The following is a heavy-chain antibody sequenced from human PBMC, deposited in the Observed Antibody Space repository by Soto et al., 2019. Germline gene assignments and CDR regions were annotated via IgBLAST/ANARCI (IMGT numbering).Heavy chain of an antibody. CDR3: GRDLTSNANCIDP. V-gene: IGHV4-30-4*01. CDR2: IYYTGKT. CDR1: GDYIHVGGYY. J-gene: IGHJ5*02. Sequence: SETLSLTCSVSGDYIHVGGYYWTWIRQRPGKGLEWMGYIYYTGKTYYNPSLESRLTMSVDRSKNQFSLRLTSVTAADTAVYFCGRDLTSNANCIDPWGQGTLVTVSS. D-gene: IGHD2-2*01.